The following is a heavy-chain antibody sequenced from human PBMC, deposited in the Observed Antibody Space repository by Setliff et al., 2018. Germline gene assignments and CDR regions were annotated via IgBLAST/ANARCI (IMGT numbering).Heavy chain of an antibody. D-gene: IGHD3-16*01. V-gene: IGHV4-4*07. CDR2: IYIGGSA. J-gene: IGHJ6*03. CDR3: ARQYYNYIWGSSDYYYYMDV. Sequence: PSETLSLTCTVSGGSISSYYWSWIRQPAGKGLEWIGHIYIGGSANYNPSLKSRVTMSIDTSKNQFSLKLNSVTAADMAVYYCARQYYNYIWGSSDYYYYMDVWGKGTTVTVSS. CDR1: GGSISSYY.